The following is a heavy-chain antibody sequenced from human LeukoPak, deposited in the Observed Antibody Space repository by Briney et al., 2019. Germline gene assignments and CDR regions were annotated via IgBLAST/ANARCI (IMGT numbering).Heavy chain of an antibody. CDR3: ARGSSGWYVDY. Sequence: SETLSLTYAVYGGSFSGYYWSWIRQPPGKGLEWIGEINHSGSTNYNPSLKSRVTISVDTSKNQFSLKLSSVTAADTAVYYCARGSSGWYVDYWGQGTLVTVSS. V-gene: IGHV4-34*01. CDR1: GGSFSGYY. J-gene: IGHJ4*02. D-gene: IGHD6-19*01. CDR2: INHSGST.